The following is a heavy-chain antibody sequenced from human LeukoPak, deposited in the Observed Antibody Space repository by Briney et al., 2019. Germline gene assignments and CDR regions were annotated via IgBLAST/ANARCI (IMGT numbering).Heavy chain of an antibody. Sequence: SETLSLTCAVSGDSISGHPWSWIRQPPGKGLDYIGFIDYNGYTNYNPSLKSRVTISADTSKNQLSLNLNSVTSADAAVYYCARLAKCDGDCYSFDFWGQGTLVAVSS. D-gene: IGHD2-21*02. CDR2: IDYNGYT. V-gene: IGHV4-59*11. CDR3: ARLAKCDGDCYSFDF. J-gene: IGHJ4*02. CDR1: GDSISGHP.